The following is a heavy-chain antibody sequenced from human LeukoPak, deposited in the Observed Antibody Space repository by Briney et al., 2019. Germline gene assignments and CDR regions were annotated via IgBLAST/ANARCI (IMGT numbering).Heavy chain of an antibody. J-gene: IGHJ3*02. CDR3: ARGGSSLYAFDI. CDR2: ISYDGSNK. CDR1: GFTFSSYA. D-gene: IGHD2-2*01. Sequence: PGGSLRLSCAASGFTFSSYAMHWVRQAPGKGLEWVAVISYDGSNKYYADSVKGRFTISRDNSKNTLYLQMNSLRAEDTAVYYCARGGSSLYAFDIWGQGTMVTASS. V-gene: IGHV3-30*14.